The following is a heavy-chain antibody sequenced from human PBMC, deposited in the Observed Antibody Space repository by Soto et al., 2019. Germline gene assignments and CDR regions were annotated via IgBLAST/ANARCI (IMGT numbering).Heavy chain of an antibody. Sequence: GGSPRLSCAASGFTFDYYAMHWVRQAPGKGLEWVSGISWNSRSIGYADSVKGRFTISRDNAKNSLYLQMNSLRAEDTALYYCVKGENNYYYYGMDVWGQGTTVTV. CDR2: ISWNSRSI. CDR1: GFTFDYYA. V-gene: IGHV3-9*01. CDR3: VKGENNYYYYGMDV. J-gene: IGHJ6*02.